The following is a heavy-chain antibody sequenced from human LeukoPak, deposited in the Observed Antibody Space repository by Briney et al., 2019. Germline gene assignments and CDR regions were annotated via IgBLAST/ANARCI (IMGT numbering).Heavy chain of an antibody. CDR3: ASDPDSGGWSTFDY. CDR1: GFTFSSYW. J-gene: IGHJ4*02. V-gene: IGHV3-74*01. Sequence: GGSLRLSCAASGFTFSSYWMHWVRQAPGKGLVWVSRINSDGRAKNNADTVRGRSTISLDNAKNDHYLPMNSLRAEDTAVYYCASDPDSGGWSTFDYWGQGTLVTVSS. D-gene: IGHD6-19*01. CDR2: INSDGRAK.